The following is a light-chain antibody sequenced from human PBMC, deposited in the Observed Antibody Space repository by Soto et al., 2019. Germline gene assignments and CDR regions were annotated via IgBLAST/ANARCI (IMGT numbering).Light chain of an antibody. CDR2: AVN. CDR1: SSDVGGYKY. J-gene: IGLJ1*01. V-gene: IGLV2-8*01. Sequence: QSVLTQPPSASGSPGQSVTISCTGTSSDVGGYKYVSWYQQYPVKAPKLMIYAVNKRPSGVPDRFSGSKSGNTASLTVSGLQAEDEADYYCSSYAGSNNYVFGTGTKVTVL. CDR3: SSYAGSNNYV.